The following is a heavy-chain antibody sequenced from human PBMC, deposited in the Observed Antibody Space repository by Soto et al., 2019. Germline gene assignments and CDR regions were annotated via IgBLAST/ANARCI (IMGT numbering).Heavy chain of an antibody. Sequence: EVQLVESGGGLVKPGGSLKLSCAASGFTFSTYNMNWVRQAPGERLEWVSSISSSSTYIYYADSVKGRLTISRDNAKNSLYLQMNRLRAEDTAGYYCARVSLRDPWMHWRQGTLVTVSS. V-gene: IGHV3-21*01. J-gene: IGHJ4*02. D-gene: IGHD5-12*01. CDR1: GFTFSTYN. CDR2: ISSSSTYI. CDR3: ARVSLRDPWMH.